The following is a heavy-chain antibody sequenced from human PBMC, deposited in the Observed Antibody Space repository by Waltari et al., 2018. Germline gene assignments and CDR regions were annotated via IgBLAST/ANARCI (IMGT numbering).Heavy chain of an antibody. CDR1: GYSFTSYW. CDR3: ARQRYSSGRTFFDY. D-gene: IGHD6-19*01. J-gene: IGHJ4*02. Sequence: LKLSCKGSGYSFTSYWIGWVRQMPGKGLEWMGIIYPGDSDTRYSPSFQGQVTISADKSISTAYLQWSSLKASDTAMYYCARQRYSSGRTFFDYWGQGTLVTVSS. V-gene: IGHV5-51*01. CDR2: IYPGDSDT.